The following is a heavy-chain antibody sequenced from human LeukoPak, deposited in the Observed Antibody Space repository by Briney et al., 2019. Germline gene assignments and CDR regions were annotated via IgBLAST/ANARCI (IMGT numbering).Heavy chain of an antibody. CDR3: ARDSYYYDSSGYRRQKPFDY. Sequence: SETLSLTCTVSGGSISSYYWSWIRQPPGKGLEWIGYIYYSGSTNYNPSLKSRVTISVDTSKNQFSLKLSSVTAADTAVYYCARDSYYYDSSGYRRQKPFDYWGQGALVTVSS. CDR2: IYYSGST. V-gene: IGHV4-59*01. D-gene: IGHD3-22*01. CDR1: GGSISSYY. J-gene: IGHJ4*02.